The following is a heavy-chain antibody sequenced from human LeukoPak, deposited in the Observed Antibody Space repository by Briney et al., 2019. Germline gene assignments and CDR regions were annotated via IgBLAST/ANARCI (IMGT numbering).Heavy chain of an antibody. CDR2: IIYSGSI. J-gene: IGHJ6*03. CDR1: GASITGYY. V-gene: IGHV4-59*01. D-gene: IGHD2-15*01. Sequence: SETLSLTCTVSGASITGYYWSWIRQPPGKRLEWIGYIIYSGSINYNPSLKSRVTISIDTSKNQLSLKLTSVTAADTAVYYCARSVEGYCSGGSCYSYYYYMDVWGKGTTVTVPS. CDR3: ARSVEGYCSGGSCYSYYYYMDV.